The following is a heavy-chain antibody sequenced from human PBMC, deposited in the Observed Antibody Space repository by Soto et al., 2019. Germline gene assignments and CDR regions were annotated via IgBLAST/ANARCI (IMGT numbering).Heavy chain of an antibody. J-gene: IGHJ6*02. CDR1: GYILRDYC. V-gene: IGHV1-2*02. CDR2: MKPDDGGP. CDR3: VRDLRRQWRRLGPESYTGMDV. Sequence: GASVKVSFASSGYILRDYCIHWVLQAPGQGLAWLGWMKPDDGGPNYAQNFQGRVIMTRDTSTDTDYMELTRLTSDDTAVYFCVRDLRRQWRRLGPESYTGMDVWGQGTTVTVSS. D-gene: IGHD6-19*01.